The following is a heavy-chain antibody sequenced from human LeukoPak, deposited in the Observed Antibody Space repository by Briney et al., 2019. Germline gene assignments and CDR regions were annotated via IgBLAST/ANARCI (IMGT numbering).Heavy chain of an antibody. CDR3: ARVEGGYDLGLFDY. CDR1: GGSISSYY. J-gene: IGHJ4*02. Sequence: SETLSLTCTVSGGSISSYYWSWIRQPAGKGLEWIGRIYTSGSTNYNPSLKSRVTMSVDTSKNQSSLKLSSVTTADTAVYYCARVEGGYDLGLFDYWGQGTLVTVSS. CDR2: IYTSGST. V-gene: IGHV4-4*07. D-gene: IGHD5-12*01.